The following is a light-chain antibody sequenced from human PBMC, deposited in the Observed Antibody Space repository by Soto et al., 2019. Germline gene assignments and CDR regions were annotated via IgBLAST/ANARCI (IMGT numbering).Light chain of an antibody. CDR1: QTINNY. CDR3: QQLRAYPHT. V-gene: IGKV1-9*01. CDR2: PAS. J-gene: IGKJ2*01. Sequence: DIQLTQSPPFLSASVGDRVIVTCRASQTINNYLAWFRKKEGKAPEFLIYPASTLQGGVPSRFSGHGFGINFTLTISSLQPEDFATYYCQQLRAYPHTFGQGTKLDIK.